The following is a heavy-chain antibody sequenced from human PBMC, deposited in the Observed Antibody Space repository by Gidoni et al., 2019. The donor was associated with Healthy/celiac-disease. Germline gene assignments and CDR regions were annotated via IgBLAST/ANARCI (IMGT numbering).Heavy chain of an antibody. V-gene: IGHV1-69*09. J-gene: IGHJ2*01. CDR1: GGTFSSYA. D-gene: IGHD1-26*01. Sequence: QVQLVQSGAEVKKPGASVKVSCKAYGGTFSSYAISWVRQAPGQGLEWMGRIIPILGIANYAQKFQGRVTITADKSTSTAYMELSSLRSEDTAVYYCARGWDYWYFDLWGRGTLVTVSS. CDR2: IIPILGIA. CDR3: ARGWDYWYFDL.